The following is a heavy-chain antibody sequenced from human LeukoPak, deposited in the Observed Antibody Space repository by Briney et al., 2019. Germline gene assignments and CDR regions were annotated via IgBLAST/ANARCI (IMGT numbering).Heavy chain of an antibody. Sequence: PGGSLRLSCAASGFTFSSYSMNWVRQAPGKGLEWVSSISSSSSYIYYADSVKGRFTISRDNAKNSLYLQMNSLRSDDTAVYYCAREVSGSRDAFDIWGQGTMVTVSS. CDR2: ISSSSSYI. CDR1: GFTFSSYS. D-gene: IGHD1-26*01. CDR3: AREVSGSRDAFDI. V-gene: IGHV3-21*04. J-gene: IGHJ3*02.